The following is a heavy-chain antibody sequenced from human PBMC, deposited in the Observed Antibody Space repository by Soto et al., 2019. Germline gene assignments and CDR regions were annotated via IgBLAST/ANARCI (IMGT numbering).Heavy chain of an antibody. V-gene: IGHV3-48*04. CDR2: ISSSSSTI. CDR1: GFTFSSYS. J-gene: IGHJ4*02. Sequence: GGSLRLSCAASGFTFSSYSMNWVRQAPGKGLEWVSYISSSSSTIYYADSVKGRFTISRDNAKNTLSLQMNCLRAEDTAVYYCARSTTGTFDYWGQGTLVTVSS. CDR3: ARSTTGTFDY. D-gene: IGHD1-1*01.